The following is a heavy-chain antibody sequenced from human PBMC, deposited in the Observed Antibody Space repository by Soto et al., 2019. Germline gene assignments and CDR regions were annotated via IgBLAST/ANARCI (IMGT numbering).Heavy chain of an antibody. CDR3: AKAGPYNSSSGYLEQYFQH. CDR2: ISGSGGST. J-gene: IGHJ1*01. Sequence: EVQLLESGGGLVQPGGSLRLSCAASGFTFSSYATSWVRQAPGKGLEWVSAISGSGGSTYYADSVKGRCTISRDNSKNTLYLQMNSRRAEDTAVYYCAKAGPYNSSSGYLEQYFQHWGQGTLVTVSS. V-gene: IGHV3-23*01. D-gene: IGHD6-13*01. CDR1: GFTFSSYA.